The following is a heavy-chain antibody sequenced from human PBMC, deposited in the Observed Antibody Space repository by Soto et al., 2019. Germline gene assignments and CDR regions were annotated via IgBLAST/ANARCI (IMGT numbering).Heavy chain of an antibody. J-gene: IGHJ6*02. V-gene: IGHV5-51*01. Sequence: IGWVRQMPGKGLEWMGIIYPGDSETRYSPSFQGQVTISADKSISTAYLQWSSLKASDTATYYCARRPIWFGETDTYYGLDVWGQGTTVTVSS. D-gene: IGHD3-10*01. CDR2: IYPGDSET. CDR3: ARRPIWFGETDTYYGLDV.